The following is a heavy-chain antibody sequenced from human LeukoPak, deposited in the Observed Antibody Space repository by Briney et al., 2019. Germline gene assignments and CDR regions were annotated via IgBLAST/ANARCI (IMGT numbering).Heavy chain of an antibody. D-gene: IGHD5-18*01. V-gene: IGHV4-59*01. Sequence: PSETLSLTCTVSGGSISSYYWSWIRQPPGKGLEWIGYIYYSGSTNYNPSLKSRVTISVDTSKNQFSLKLSSVTAADTAVYYCARIYSYGHERPVDYWGQGTLVTVSS. CDR2: IYYSGST. CDR3: ARIYSYGHERPVDY. J-gene: IGHJ4*02. CDR1: GGSISSYY.